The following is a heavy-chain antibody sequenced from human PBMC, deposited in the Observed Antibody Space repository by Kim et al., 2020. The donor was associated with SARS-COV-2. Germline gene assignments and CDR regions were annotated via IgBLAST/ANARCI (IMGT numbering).Heavy chain of an antibody. J-gene: IGHJ4*02. V-gene: IGHV3-30*18. CDR3: AKDQLNYDFWSGYFDY. CDR2: ISYDGSNK. CDR1: GFTFSSYG. Sequence: GSLRLSCAASGFTFSSYGMHWVRQAPGKGLEWVAVISYDGSNKYYADSVKGRFTISRDNSKNTLYLQMNSLRAEDTAVYYCAKDQLNYDFWSGYFDYWGQGTLVTVSS. D-gene: IGHD3-3*01.